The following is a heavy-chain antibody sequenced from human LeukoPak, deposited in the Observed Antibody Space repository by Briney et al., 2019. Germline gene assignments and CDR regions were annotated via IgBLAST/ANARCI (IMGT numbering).Heavy chain of an antibody. D-gene: IGHD5-18*01. CDR2: ISESGTGT. CDR1: GLTFSSYA. CDR3: AKDIAQGYTYGSIEQDY. J-gene: IGHJ4*02. V-gene: IGHV3-23*01. Sequence: GGSLRLSCAASGLTFSSYAMSWVRQAPGNGLQWVSAISESGTGTYYAEAVKGRFTISRDNSKNTLSLQMNSLTAEDTAIYYCAKDIAQGYTYGSIEQDYWGQGTLVTVSS.